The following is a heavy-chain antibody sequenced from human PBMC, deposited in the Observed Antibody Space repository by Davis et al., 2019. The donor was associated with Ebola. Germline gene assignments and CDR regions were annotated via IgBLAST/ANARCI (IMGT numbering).Heavy chain of an antibody. CDR1: GYTFTGYY. V-gene: IGHV1-2*04. CDR3: ARDSHSSGWYGVNWFDP. CDR2: INPNSGGT. J-gene: IGHJ5*02. Sequence: ASVKVSCKASGYTFTGYYMHWVRQAPGQGLEWMGWINPNSGGTNYAQKFQGWVTMTRDTSISTAYMELSRLRSDDTAVYYCARDSHSSGWYGVNWFDPWGQGTLVTVSS. D-gene: IGHD6-19*01.